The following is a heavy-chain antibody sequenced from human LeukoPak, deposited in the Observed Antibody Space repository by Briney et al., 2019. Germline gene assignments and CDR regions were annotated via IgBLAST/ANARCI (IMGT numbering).Heavy chain of an antibody. CDR1: GFTFSSYW. V-gene: IGHV3-74*01. CDR3: ARDGYSFGHDFDY. J-gene: IGHJ4*02. D-gene: IGHD5-18*01. CDR2: IKGDGSST. Sequence: PGGSLRLSCAASGFTFSSYWMPWVRHTPGKGLVWVSRIKGDGSSTSYADSVKGRFTISRDNAKNTLYLQMNSLRAEDTAVYSCARDGYSFGHDFDYWGQGTLVTVSS.